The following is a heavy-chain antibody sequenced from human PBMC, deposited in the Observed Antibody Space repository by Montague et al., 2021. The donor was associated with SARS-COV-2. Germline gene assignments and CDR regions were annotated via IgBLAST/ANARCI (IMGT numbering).Heavy chain of an antibody. V-gene: IGHV4-4*02. D-gene: IGHD3-16*01. Sequence: SETLSLTCAVSAGSISSSNWWSWVRQPPGKGLEWIAEIYHSGGTNYNPSLKSRVTISVDKSKNQFSLKLSSVTAADTAVYYWARIPFGYCGMDVWGQGTTVTVSS. CDR2: IYHSGGT. CDR3: ARIPFGYCGMDV. CDR1: AGSISSSNW. J-gene: IGHJ6*02.